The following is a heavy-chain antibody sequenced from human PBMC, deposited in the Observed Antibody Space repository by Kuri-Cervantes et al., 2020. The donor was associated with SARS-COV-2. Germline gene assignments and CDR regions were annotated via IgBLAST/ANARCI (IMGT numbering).Heavy chain of an antibody. CDR2: IRYDGSNK. Sequence: LSLTCAASGFIFSDYFLHWVRQAPGKGLGWVAFIRYDGSNKYYADSVKGRFTISRDNSKNTLYLQMNSLRAEDTAVYYCAKGIAVAGTGGFDYWGQGTLVTVSS. V-gene: IGHV3-30*02. CDR3: AKGIAVAGTGGFDY. CDR1: GFIFSDYF. D-gene: IGHD6-19*01. J-gene: IGHJ4*02.